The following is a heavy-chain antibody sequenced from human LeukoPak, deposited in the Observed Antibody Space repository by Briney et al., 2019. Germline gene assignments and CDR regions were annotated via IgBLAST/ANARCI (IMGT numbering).Heavy chain of an antibody. D-gene: IGHD3-22*01. CDR1: GGSISTYY. CDR2: IHYSGGT. V-gene: IGHV4-59*12. J-gene: IGHJ6*02. Sequence: SETLSLTCTVSGGSISTYYWSWIRQPPGKGLEWIGYIHYSGGTSYNPSLKSRVTISLDTSKNQFSLKLSSVTATDTAVYYCARAAMYYDGSGYGHLDVWGQGTTVTVSS. CDR3: ARAAMYYDGSGYGHLDV.